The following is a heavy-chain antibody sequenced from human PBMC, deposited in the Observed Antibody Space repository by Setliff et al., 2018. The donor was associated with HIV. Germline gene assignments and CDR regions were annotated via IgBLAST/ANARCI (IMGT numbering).Heavy chain of an antibody. V-gene: IGHV4-39*07. CDR3: ARSGDGPLRQWPGLDVFDI. CDR1: GGSISSGTYY. J-gene: IGHJ3*02. Sequence: PSETLSLTCSVSGGSISSGTYYWGWIRQPPGKGLEWIGSMSHSGSTLYDPSLKSRVTISVDSSMNQLSLKLSSVTAADTAVYYCARSGDGPLRQWPGLDVFDIWGQGTMVTVSS. D-gene: IGHD6-19*01. CDR2: MSHSGST.